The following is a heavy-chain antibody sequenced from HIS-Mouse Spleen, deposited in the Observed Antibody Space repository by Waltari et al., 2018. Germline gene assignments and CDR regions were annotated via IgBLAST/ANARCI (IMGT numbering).Heavy chain of an antibody. CDR2: MNPNSGNT. J-gene: IGHJ6*02. V-gene: IGHV1-8*01. D-gene: IGHD1-1*01. Sequence: QGQLVQSGAEVKKPGASVKVSCKVSGYTFTSYDINWVRQATGQGLELMGWMNPNSGNTGYAQKFQGRVTMTRNTSISTAYMELSSLRSEDKAVYYCARGQTVYYYYYYGMDVWGQGTTVTVSS. CDR1: GYTFTSYD. CDR3: ARGQTVYYYYYYGMDV.